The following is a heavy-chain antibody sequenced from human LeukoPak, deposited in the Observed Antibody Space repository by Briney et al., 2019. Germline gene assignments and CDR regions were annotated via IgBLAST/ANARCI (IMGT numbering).Heavy chain of an antibody. D-gene: IGHD6-19*01. J-gene: IGHJ4*02. CDR2: IIPIFGTA. V-gene: IGHV1-69*05. CDR3: ARDPPDSYSSGWYYFDY. Sequence: SVNVSCKASGGTFSNYAISGVRQAPAQGLEWMGRIIPIFGTANYAQKFQGRVTITTDESKSTAYMELSSLRSEDTAVYYCARDPPDSYSSGWYYFDYWGQGTLVTVSS. CDR1: GGTFSNYA.